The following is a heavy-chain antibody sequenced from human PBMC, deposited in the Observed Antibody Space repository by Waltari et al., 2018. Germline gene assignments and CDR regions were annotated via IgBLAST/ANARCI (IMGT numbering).Heavy chain of an antibody. CDR3: ARDSWRDDCTSNSCPNWFDP. J-gene: IGHJ5*02. CDR1: GGTFSSLV. Sequence: QVQLVQSGAEVKKPGSSVNVSCKASGGTFSSLVFSWVRQAPGQGLEWMGTVIPFFGTTKYGQNFQDRVTITADESTSTAYMELSSLRSEDTAMYYCARDSWRDDCTSNSCPNWFDPWGQGTLVTVSS. CDR2: VIPFFGTT. D-gene: IGHD2-2*01. V-gene: IGHV1-69*15.